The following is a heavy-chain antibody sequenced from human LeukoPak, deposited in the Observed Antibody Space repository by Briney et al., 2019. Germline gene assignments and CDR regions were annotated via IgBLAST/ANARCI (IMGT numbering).Heavy chain of an antibody. CDR3: AKDFTMVRGVVGDYFDY. D-gene: IGHD3-10*01. J-gene: IGHJ4*02. CDR1: GFTFSSYG. V-gene: IGHV3-30*18. Sequence: GGSLRLSCTGSGFTFSSYGMHWVRQAPGKGLEWVAVISYDGSNKYYADSVKGRFTISRDNSKNTLYLQMNSLRAEDTAVYYCAKDFTMVRGVVGDYFDYWGQGTLVTVSS. CDR2: ISYDGSNK.